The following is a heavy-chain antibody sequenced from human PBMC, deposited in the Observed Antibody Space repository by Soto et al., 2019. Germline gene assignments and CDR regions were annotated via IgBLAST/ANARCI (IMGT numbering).Heavy chain of an antibody. CDR3: ARGRRDSVWYYDY. CDR1: GMSFSDYY. D-gene: IGHD6-19*01. Sequence: QVQLVASGGGLVKPGGSLRLSCAASGMSFSDYYMSWIRQAPGEGLKWVSYIGSSGTPIYYADSVKGRFTISKDNAKNLLYLQMNSLRAEDTAVYYCARGRRDSVWYYDYWGQGTPVTVSS. V-gene: IGHV3-11*01. J-gene: IGHJ4*02. CDR2: IGSSGTPI.